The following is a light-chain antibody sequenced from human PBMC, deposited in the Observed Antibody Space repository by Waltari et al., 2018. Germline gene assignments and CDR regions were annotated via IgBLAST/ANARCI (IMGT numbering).Light chain of an antibody. CDR1: QSVGRT. CDR3: QKYGTRPAT. CDR2: DAS. V-gene: IGKV3-20*01. Sequence: PASLALSPGDRATLSCRASQSVGRTLAWYQQRPGQAPRLLIYDASSRATGIPDRFSGSGSGTDFSLTISRLEPEDFAVYYCQKYGTRPATFGQGTKVEV. J-gene: IGKJ1*01.